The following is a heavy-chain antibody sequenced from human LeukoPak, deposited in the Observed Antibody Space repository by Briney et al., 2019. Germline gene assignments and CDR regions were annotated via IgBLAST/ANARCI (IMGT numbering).Heavy chain of an antibody. CDR2: IYHSGST. Sequence: SETLSLTCTVSGYSISSGYYWGWIRQPPGKGLEWIGSIYHSGSTYYNPSLKSRVTISVDTSKNQFSLKLSSVTAADTVVYYCAILAEYCNSGSCYLGWFDPWGQGTLVTVSS. J-gene: IGHJ5*02. D-gene: IGHD2-15*01. CDR1: GYSISSGYY. V-gene: IGHV4-38-2*02. CDR3: AILAEYCNSGSCYLGWFDP.